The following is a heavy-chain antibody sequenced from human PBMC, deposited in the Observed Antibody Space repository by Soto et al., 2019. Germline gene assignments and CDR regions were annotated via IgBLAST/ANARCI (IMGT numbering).Heavy chain of an antibody. V-gene: IGHV4-31*03. Sequence: QVQLQKSGPGLVKPSQTLSLTCTVSGGSISSGGYYWSWIRQHPGKGLEWIGYIYYSGSTYYNPSLKSRVTIAVDTSKNQFSLKLSSVTAADTAVYYCAREEGGGYDHRWFDPWGQGTLVTVSS. CDR3: AREEGGGYDHRWFDP. CDR1: GGSISSGGYY. CDR2: IYYSGST. D-gene: IGHD5-12*01. J-gene: IGHJ5*02.